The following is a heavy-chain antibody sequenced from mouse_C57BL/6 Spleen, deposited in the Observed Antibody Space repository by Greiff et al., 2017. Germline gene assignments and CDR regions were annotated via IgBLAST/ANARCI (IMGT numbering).Heavy chain of an antibody. J-gene: IGHJ2*01. CDR2: IWCDGST. CDR1: GFSLTSYG. Sequence: VKLMESGPGLVAPSQSLSITCTVSGFSLTSYGVHWVRQPPGKGLECLVVIWCDGSTTYNSALKSRLSISKDNSKSQGFLKMNCLQTDDTAMYYCARQGIYDGYFLDYWGQGTTLTVSS. CDR3: ARQGIYDGYFLDY. D-gene: IGHD2-3*01. V-gene: IGHV2-6-1*01.